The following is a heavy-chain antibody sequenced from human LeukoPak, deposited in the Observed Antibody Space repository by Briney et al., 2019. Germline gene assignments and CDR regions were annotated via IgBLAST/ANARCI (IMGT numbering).Heavy chain of an antibody. V-gene: IGHV1-18*01. J-gene: IGHJ5*02. CDR3: ARGPIQLPHNWFDP. CDR2: ISAYNGNT. CDR1: GYTFTSYG. D-gene: IGHD5-18*01. Sequence: GASVNVSCKASGYTFTSYGISWVRQAPGQGLEWMGWISAYNGNTNYAQKLQGRVTMTTDTSTSTAYMELRSLRSDDTAVYYCARGPIQLPHNWFDPWGQGTLVTVSS.